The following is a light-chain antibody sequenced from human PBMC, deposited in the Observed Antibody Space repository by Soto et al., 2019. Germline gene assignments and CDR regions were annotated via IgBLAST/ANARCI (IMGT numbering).Light chain of an antibody. CDR3: QHYGTSPPDT. J-gene: IGKJ2*01. V-gene: IGKV3-20*01. Sequence: VLTQSPGTLSLSPGERATLYCRASQSVGSGYLAWFQQKAGQTPRLLIFGTSHRPTYIPDRFSASGSGTDFTLTISRVEPEDSAVYYCQHYGTSPPDTFGQGTWLELK. CDR2: GTS. CDR1: QSVGSGY.